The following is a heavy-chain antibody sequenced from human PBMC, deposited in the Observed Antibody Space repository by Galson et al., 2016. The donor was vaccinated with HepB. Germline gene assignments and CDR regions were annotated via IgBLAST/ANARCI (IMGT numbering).Heavy chain of an antibody. Sequence: SLRLSCAASGFTFKKHAIHWVRQAPGKGLEWVAVISYDGRSKYYADTVKGRFTISRDNSKDTLHLQMNSLRTEDTAVYYCARDGYEYVDTVGTMDCYFDLWGRGTQVTVSS. CDR2: ISYDGRSK. CDR1: GFTFKKHA. J-gene: IGHJ2*01. D-gene: IGHD5-12*01. CDR3: ARDGYEYVDTVGTMDCYFDL. V-gene: IGHV3-30*03.